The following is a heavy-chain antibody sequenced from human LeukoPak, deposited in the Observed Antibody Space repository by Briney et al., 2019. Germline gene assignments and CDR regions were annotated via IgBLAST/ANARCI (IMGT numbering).Heavy chain of an antibody. CDR1: GFAFSSYA. Sequence: GRSLRLSCAASGFAFSSYAMHWVRQAPGKGLEWVAVISYDGSNKYYADSVKGRFTISRDNSKNTLYLQMNSLRAEDTGVYYCERDGFVGYSYGFFFDYWGKGTPVTVSS. D-gene: IGHD5-18*01. CDR3: ERDGFVGYSYGFFFDY. CDR2: ISYDGSNK. J-gene: IGHJ4*02. V-gene: IGHV3-30*04.